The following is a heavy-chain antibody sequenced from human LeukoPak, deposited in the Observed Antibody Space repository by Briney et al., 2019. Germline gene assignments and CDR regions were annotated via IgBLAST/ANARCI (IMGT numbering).Heavy chain of an antibody. J-gene: IGHJ5*02. CDR3: ARTYYDILTGFGWFDP. D-gene: IGHD3-9*01. V-gene: IGHV4-30-2*01. CDR2: IYHSGST. CDR1: GGSISSGGYS. Sequence: SETLSLTCAVSGGSISSGGYSWSWIRQPPGKGLEWIAYIYHSGSTYYNPSLKSRVTISVDRSKNQFSLKLSSVTAADTAVYYCARTYYDILTGFGWFDPWGQGTLVTVSS.